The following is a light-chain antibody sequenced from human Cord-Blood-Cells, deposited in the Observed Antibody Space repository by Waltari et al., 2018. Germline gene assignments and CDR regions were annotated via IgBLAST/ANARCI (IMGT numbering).Light chain of an antibody. CDR1: SSDVGRYNR. CDR3: SSYTSSSTWV. V-gene: IGLV2-18*02. J-gene: IGLJ3*02. Sequence: QSALTQPPSVFGSPGQSVTIPCTGSSSDVGRYNRVSWYQQPPGTAPKLMIYEVSNRPSGAPDRFSGSKSGNTASLTISGLQAEDEADYYCSSYTSSSTWVFGGGTKLTVL. CDR2: EVS.